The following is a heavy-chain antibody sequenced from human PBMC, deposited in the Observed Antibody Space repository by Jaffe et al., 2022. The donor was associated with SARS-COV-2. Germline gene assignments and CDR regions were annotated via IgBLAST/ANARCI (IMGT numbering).Heavy chain of an antibody. CDR3: ARTLHCSGGSCYSIFSDYYYGMDV. D-gene: IGHD2-15*01. Sequence: QVQLVQSGAEVKKPGASVKVSCKASGYTFTSYYMHWVRQAPGQGLEWMGIINPSGGSTSYAQKFQGRVTMTRDTSTSTVYMELSSLRSEDTAVYYCARTLHCSGGSCYSIFSDYYYGMDVWGQGTTVTVSS. J-gene: IGHJ6*02. CDR2: INPSGGST. V-gene: IGHV1-46*01. CDR1: GYTFTSYY.